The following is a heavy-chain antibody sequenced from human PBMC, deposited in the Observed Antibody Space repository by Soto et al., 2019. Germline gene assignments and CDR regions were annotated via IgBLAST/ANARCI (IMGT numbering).Heavy chain of an antibody. D-gene: IGHD6-6*01. J-gene: IGHJ5*02. CDR1: GDSVSSYGAA. CDR2: TYYRSRFFS. V-gene: IGHV6-1*01. CDR3: ARTCYSSSGWFDP. Sequence: SPTLSLPCAISGDSVSSYGAAWNWIRQSPSGGLEWLGRTYYRSRFFSDYAESVKSRIIIKPDTSKNQFSLQLKSVTPEDTAVYYCARTCYSSSGWFDPWGPGTPVTVSP.